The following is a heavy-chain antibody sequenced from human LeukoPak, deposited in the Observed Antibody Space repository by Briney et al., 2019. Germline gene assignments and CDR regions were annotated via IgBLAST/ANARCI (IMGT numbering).Heavy chain of an antibody. V-gene: IGHV3-7*01. Sequence: GGSLRLSCSASGFTYSSYWMSWAPEAPGEGLEWVANIKQDGSEKHNVDDGKSLFTITRDNAKNSLYLQMNRLRAEDTAVYYCARGYGYWGQGTLVTVSS. D-gene: IGHD4-17*01. CDR3: ARGYGY. J-gene: IGHJ4*02. CDR2: IKQDGSEK. CDR1: GFTYSSYW.